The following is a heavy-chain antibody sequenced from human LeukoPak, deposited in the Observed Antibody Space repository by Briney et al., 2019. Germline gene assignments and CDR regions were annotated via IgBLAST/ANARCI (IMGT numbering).Heavy chain of an antibody. J-gene: IGHJ5*02. CDR3: ARCTTTSVPNWFDP. D-gene: IGHD2-2*01. Sequence: SETLSLTCTVSGGSSSGSFWSWIRQPPGKGLEWIGYIYYTGSTSYNPSLKSRVTISVDTSKNQFSLRLSSVTAADTAVYYCARCTTTSVPNWFDPWGQGALVSVSS. V-gene: IGHV4-59*08. CDR2: IYYTGST. CDR1: GGSSSGSF.